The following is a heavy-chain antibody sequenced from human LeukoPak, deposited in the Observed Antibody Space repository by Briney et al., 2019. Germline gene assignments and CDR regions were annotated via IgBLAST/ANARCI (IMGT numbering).Heavy chain of an antibody. CDR2: IYYTGST. CDR3: ARRSGSSVFDY. D-gene: IGHD1-26*01. CDR1: GGSISSGGYY. V-gene: IGHV4-30-2*01. J-gene: IGHJ4*02. Sequence: SETLSLTCTVSGGSISSGGYYWSWIRQPPGKGLEWIGYIYYTGSTYYNPSLKSRVTISVDTSKNQFSLKLSSVTAADTAVYYCARRSGSSVFDYWGQGTLVTVSS.